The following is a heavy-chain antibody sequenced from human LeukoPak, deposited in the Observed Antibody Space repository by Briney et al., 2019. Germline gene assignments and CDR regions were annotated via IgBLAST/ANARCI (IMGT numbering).Heavy chain of an antibody. J-gene: IGHJ5*02. V-gene: IGHV4-39*01. D-gene: IGHD6-13*01. CDR3: ARVSSSSARWFDP. Sequence: SETLSLTCTVSGGSISSSSYYWGWIRQPPGKGLEWIGSIYYSGSTYYNPSLKSRVTISVDTSKNQFSLKLSSVTAADTAVYYCARVSSSSARWFDPWGQGTLVTVSS. CDR1: GGSISSSSYY. CDR2: IYYSGST.